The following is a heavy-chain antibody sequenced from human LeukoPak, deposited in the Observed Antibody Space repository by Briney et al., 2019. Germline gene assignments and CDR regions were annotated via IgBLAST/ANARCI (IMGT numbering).Heavy chain of an antibody. J-gene: IGHJ6*02. CDR1: GGSISSYY. Sequence: SETLSLTCTVSGGSISSYYWSWIRQPPGKGLEWIGYIYYSGSTNYNPSLKSRVTISVDTSKNQFSLKLSSVTAADTAVYYCARSDLTNYYYYGMDVWAKGPRSPSP. CDR2: IYYSGST. CDR3: ARSDLTNYYYYGMDV. V-gene: IGHV4-59*01. D-gene: IGHD3-9*01.